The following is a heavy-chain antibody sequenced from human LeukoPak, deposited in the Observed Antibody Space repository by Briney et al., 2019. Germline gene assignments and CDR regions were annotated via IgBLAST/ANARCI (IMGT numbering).Heavy chain of an antibody. CDR1: GFTFSTYG. J-gene: IGHJ4*02. V-gene: IGHV3-30*18. CDR3: AKDQWEVLPAPIPFEY. D-gene: IGHD1-26*01. Sequence: GGSLRLSCAASGFTFSTYGMNWVRQAPGKGLEWVAVISYDGSNKYYADSVKGRFTISRDNSKNTLYLQMNSLRAEDTAVYYCAKDQWEVLPAPIPFEYRGQGTLVTVS. CDR2: ISYDGSNK.